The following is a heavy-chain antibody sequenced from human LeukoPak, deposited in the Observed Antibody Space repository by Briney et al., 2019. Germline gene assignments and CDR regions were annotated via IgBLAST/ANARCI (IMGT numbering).Heavy chain of an antibody. CDR2: IYYSGST. J-gene: IGHJ4*02. CDR3: AGGIAAAGNVDY. CDR1: GGSISSYY. V-gene: IGHV4-59*01. D-gene: IGHD6-13*01. Sequence: SETLSLTCTVSGGSISSYYWSWIRQPPGKGLEWIGYIYYSGSTNYNPSLKSRVTISVDTSKNQFSLKLSSVTAADTAVYYCAGGIAAAGNVDYWGQGTLVTVSS.